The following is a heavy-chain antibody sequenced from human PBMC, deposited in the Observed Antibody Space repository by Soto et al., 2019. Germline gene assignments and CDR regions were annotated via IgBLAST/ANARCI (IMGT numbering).Heavy chain of an antibody. CDR1: GFTFSSYG. J-gene: IGHJ4*02. D-gene: IGHD3-22*01. V-gene: IGHV3-33*01. CDR2: IWYDGSNK. CDR3: ARTESSGYCFDN. Sequence: QVQLVESGGGVVQPGRSLRLSCAASGFTFSSYGMHWVRQAPGKGLEWVAVIWYDGSNKYYGDSVKGRFTISRDNSKNRLYIQMHSLRAEDTAVYYCARTESSGYCFDNWGQGTLVTVSS.